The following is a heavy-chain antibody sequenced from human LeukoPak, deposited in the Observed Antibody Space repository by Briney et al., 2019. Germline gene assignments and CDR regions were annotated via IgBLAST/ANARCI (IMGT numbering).Heavy chain of an antibody. D-gene: IGHD3-10*01. CDR2: TSFDGGKN. CDR1: GFIFRSYA. J-gene: IGHJ4*02. Sequence: QPGGSLRLSCAASGFIFRSYAMNWVRQAPGKGLEWVAGTSFDGGKNYYIDSVKGRFTISRDKSKNTLYLQMNILRAEDTAVYYCARALTVFRGVPNLDFWGQGTLVSVSS. CDR3: ARALTVFRGVPNLDF. V-gene: IGHV3-30*04.